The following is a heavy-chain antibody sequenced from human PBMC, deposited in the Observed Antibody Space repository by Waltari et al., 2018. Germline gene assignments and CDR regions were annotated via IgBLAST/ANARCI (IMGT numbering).Heavy chain of an antibody. V-gene: IGHV3-33*01. CDR2: IWHDGSNE. CDR3: ASQSTTLFDY. J-gene: IGHJ4*02. CDR1: GFTFSRCG. D-gene: IGHD2-15*01. Sequence: QVQLVESGGGVVQPGRSLRLSCAASGFTFSRCGMHWVRQAPGKGLEWGAVIWHDGSNEYYVDSVKGRFTISRDNSKNTLYLQMNSLRAEDSAVYYCASQSTTLFDYWGQGTLVTVSS.